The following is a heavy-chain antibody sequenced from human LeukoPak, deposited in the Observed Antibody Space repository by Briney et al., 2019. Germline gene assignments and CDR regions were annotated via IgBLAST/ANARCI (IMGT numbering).Heavy chain of an antibody. Sequence: PGGSLRLSCAASGFTFSSYGMHWVRQAPGKGLEWVAVISYDGSNKYYADSVKGRFTISRDNSKNTLYLQMNSLRAEDTAVYYCAKGGSYSPVSYFDYWGQGTLVTVSS. J-gene: IGHJ4*02. D-gene: IGHD1-26*01. CDR3: AKGGSYSPVSYFDY. CDR1: GFTFSSYG. CDR2: ISYDGSNK. V-gene: IGHV3-30*18.